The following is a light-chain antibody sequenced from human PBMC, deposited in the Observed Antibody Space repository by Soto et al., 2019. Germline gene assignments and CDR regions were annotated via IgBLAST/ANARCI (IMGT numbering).Light chain of an antibody. CDR1: SSDVGNYIS. J-gene: IGLJ1*01. V-gene: IGLV2-14*01. CDR3: TSYTTSSTYV. Sequence: QSALTQPASVSGSPGQSITISCTGTSSDVGNYISVFWFQQHPGNAPKLIISEVSNRPSGVSSRFSGSKSGNTASLTISGLQAEDEAHYYCTSYTTSSTYVFGTGTKVTGL. CDR2: EVS.